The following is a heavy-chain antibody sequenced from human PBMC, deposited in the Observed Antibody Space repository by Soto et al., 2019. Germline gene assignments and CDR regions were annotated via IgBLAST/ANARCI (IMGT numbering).Heavy chain of an antibody. CDR1: GYTFINYY. V-gene: IGHV1-46*01. CDR3: ARDGVTTFDY. CDR2: FNPTSGST. D-gene: IGHD4-17*01. J-gene: IGHJ4*02. Sequence: ASVKVSCKASGYTFINYYIHWVRQAPGQGLEWMGIFNPTSGSTNYAQKFQGRVTMTTDTSTSTAYMELRSLRSDDTAVYYCARDGVTTFDYWGQGTLVTSPQ.